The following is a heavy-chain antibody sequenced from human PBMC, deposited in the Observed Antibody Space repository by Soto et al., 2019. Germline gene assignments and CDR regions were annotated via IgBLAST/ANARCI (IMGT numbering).Heavy chain of an antibody. J-gene: IGHJ6*03. V-gene: IGHV4-34*01. D-gene: IGHD3-10*01. CDR2: INHSGST. CDR3: ARDPSMRGYYYYRDV. CDR1: GGSFSGYY. Sequence: TSETLSLTCAVYGGSFSGYYWSWIRQPPGKGLEWIGEINHSGSTNYNPSLKSRVTISVDTSKNQFSLKLSSVTAADTAVYYCARDPSMRGYYYYRDVWGKGTTVTVSS.